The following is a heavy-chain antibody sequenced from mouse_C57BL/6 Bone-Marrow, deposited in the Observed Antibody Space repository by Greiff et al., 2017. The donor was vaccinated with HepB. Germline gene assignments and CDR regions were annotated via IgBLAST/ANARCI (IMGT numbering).Heavy chain of an antibody. CDR2: IDPSDSYT. Sequence: QVQLQQPGAELVMPGASVKLSCKASGYTFTSYWMHWVKQRPGQGLEWIGEIDPSDSYTNYNQKFKGKSTLTVDKSSSTAYMQLSSLTSEDSAVYYCARGDYGNPWFAYWGQGTTLTVSS. CDR1: GYTFTSYW. CDR3: ARGDYGNPWFAY. V-gene: IGHV1-69*01. D-gene: IGHD2-1*01. J-gene: IGHJ2*01.